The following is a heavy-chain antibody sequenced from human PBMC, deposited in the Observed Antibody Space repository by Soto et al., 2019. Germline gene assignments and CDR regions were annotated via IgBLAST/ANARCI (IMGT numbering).Heavy chain of an antibody. CDR1: GGTFSSYA. Sequence: QVQLVQSGAEVKKPGSSVKVSCKASGGTFSSYAISWVRQAPGQGLEWMGGIIPIFGTANYAQKFQGRVTITADKPTSTAYMELRSLRSEDTAVYYCAIKRWVPQDYYYYGMDVWGQGTTVTVSS. CDR3: AIKRWVPQDYYYYGMDV. CDR2: IIPIFGTA. J-gene: IGHJ6*02. D-gene: IGHD1-26*01. V-gene: IGHV1-69*06.